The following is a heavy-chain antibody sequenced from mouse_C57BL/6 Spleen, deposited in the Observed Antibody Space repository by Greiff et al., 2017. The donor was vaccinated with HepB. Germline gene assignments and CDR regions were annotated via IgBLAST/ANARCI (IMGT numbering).Heavy chain of an antibody. CDR3: ARDPYGSSYPYYYAMDY. D-gene: IGHD1-1*01. CDR1: GYAFTNYL. J-gene: IGHJ4*01. V-gene: IGHV1-54*01. CDR2: INPGSGGT. Sequence: VQLQQSGAELVRPGTSVKVSCKASGYAFTNYLIEWVKQRPGQGLEWIGVINPGSGGTNYNEKFKGKATLTADKSSSTAYMQLSSLTSEDSAVYFGARDPYGSSYPYYYAMDYWGQGTSVTVSS.